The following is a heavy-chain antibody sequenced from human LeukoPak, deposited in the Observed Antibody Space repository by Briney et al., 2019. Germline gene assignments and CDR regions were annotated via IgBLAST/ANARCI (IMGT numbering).Heavy chain of an antibody. V-gene: IGHV3-23*01. CDR3: VRGYSGHD. D-gene: IGHD5-12*01. CDR1: GFTFTSYA. J-gene: IGHJ4*02. CDR2: VSVSGENT. Sequence: GGSLRLSCATSGFTFTSYAMCWVRQAPGKGLEWVLGVSVSGENTNYADSVKGRFTISRDNSKNTLSLQMTSLRADDTAVYYCVRGYSGHDWGQGTLVIVSS.